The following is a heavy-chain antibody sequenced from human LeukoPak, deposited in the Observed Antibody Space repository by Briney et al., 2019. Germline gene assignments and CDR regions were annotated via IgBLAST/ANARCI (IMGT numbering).Heavy chain of an antibody. D-gene: IGHD3-3*01. CDR1: GGSISSHY. Sequence: SETLSLTCTVSGGSISSHYWSWIRQPAGKGLEWIGRIYTSGSTNYNPSLKSRVTMSVDTSKNQFSLKLSSVTAADTAVYYCARVSSVGYYDFWSGYYIPYYYYYMDVWGKGTTVTVSS. V-gene: IGHV4-4*07. CDR3: ARVSSVGYYDFWSGYYIPYYYYYMDV. CDR2: IYTSGST. J-gene: IGHJ6*03.